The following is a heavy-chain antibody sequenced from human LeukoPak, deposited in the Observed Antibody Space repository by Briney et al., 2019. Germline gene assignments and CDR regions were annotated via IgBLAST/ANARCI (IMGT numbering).Heavy chain of an antibody. J-gene: IGHJ4*02. D-gene: IGHD2-15*01. Sequence: GGSLRLSCAASGFTLSDSIIHWVRQASGKGLEWVGRIKSKTNNYATAYAASMSGRFTISRDDSKNTAYLQMNALKTEDTAVYFCTRQDCSGGPCSFVDHWGQGTLVTVSS. CDR2: IKSKTNNYAT. V-gene: IGHV3-73*01. CDR1: GFTLSDSI. CDR3: TRQDCSGGPCSFVDH.